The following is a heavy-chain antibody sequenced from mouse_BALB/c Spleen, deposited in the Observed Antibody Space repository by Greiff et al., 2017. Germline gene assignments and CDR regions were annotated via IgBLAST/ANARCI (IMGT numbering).Heavy chain of an antibody. D-gene: IGHD1-1*01. CDR2: IWGDGST. CDR1: GFSLTGYG. CDR3: ARDYYYGSRPMDY. J-gene: IGHJ4*01. V-gene: IGHV2-6-7*01. Sequence: QVQLKQSGPGLVAPSQSLSITCTVSGFSLTGYGVNWVRQPPGTGLEWLGMIWGDGSTDYNSALKSRLSISKDNSKSQVFLKMNSLQTDDTARYYCARDYYYGSRPMDYWGQGTSVTVSS.